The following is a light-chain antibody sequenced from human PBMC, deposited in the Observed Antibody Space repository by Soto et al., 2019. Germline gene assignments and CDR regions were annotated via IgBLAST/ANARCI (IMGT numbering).Light chain of an antibody. CDR2: DAS. CDR3: QQYNRYST. CDR1: QSISSW. Sequence: DIQMTQSPSTLSASVGDRVTITGRASQSISSWLAWYQQKPGKAPKLLIYDASSLESGVPSRFSGSGSGTEFTLTISSLQPDDFATYYCQQYNRYSTFGQGTKVEIK. V-gene: IGKV1-5*01. J-gene: IGKJ1*01.